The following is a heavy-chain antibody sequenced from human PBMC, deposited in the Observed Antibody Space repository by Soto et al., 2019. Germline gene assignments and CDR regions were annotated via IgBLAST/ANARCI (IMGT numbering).Heavy chain of an antibody. CDR1: GGSISSGNSYS. CDR2: ISHSGST. CDR3: ARAVAPYLGTWFDP. Sequence: QLQLQESGSGLVKPSQTLSLTCAVSGGSISSGNSYSWSWIRQPPVKGLEWIGSISHSGSTSYNPSLKGRVTMSVDKSKNLFSLNLSSVTAADMAVYYCARAVAPYLGTWFDPWGQGTLVIVSS. J-gene: IGHJ5*02. V-gene: IGHV4-30-2*01. D-gene: IGHD1-1*01.